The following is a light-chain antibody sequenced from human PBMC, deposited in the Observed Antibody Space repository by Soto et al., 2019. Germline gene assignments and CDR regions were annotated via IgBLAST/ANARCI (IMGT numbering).Light chain of an antibody. CDR2: DTS. Sequence: EVVMTQSPATLSVSPGERATLSCRASRGIGSTLAGYQQKPGQTPRLLIYDTSTRATGVPARFIGSASGTEFTLTITSLQSEDFAVYYCQHYGNWPLTFGGGTRVENK. V-gene: IGKV3-15*01. J-gene: IGKJ4*01. CDR3: QHYGNWPLT. CDR1: RGIGST.